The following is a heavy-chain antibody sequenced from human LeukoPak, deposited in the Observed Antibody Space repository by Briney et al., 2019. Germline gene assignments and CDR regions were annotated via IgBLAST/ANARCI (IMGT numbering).Heavy chain of an antibody. CDR3: ATDVRDEYSSGWYPIGY. CDR1: GFTFSSYS. V-gene: IGHV3-21*01. J-gene: IGHJ4*02. CDR2: ISSSSSYI. Sequence: GSLRLSCAASGFTFSSYSMNWVRQAPGKGLEWVSSISSSSSYIYYADSVKGRFTISRDNAKNSLYLQMNSLRAEDTAVYYCATDVRDEYSSGWYPIGYWGQGILVTVFS. D-gene: IGHD6-19*01.